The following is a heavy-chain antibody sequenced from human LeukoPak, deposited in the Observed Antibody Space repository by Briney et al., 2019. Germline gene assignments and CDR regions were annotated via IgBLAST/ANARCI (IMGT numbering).Heavy chain of an antibody. J-gene: IGHJ4*02. CDR3: AKDLAYDSSAPRAYFDY. V-gene: IGHV3-23*01. CDR1: GFTFSSYA. CDR2: ISGSGGST. D-gene: IGHD3-22*01. Sequence: GGSLRLSCAASGFTFSSYAMSWVRQAPGKGLEWVSAISGSGGSTYYADSVKGRFTISRDNSKNTLYLQMNSLRAEDTAVYYCAKDLAYDSSAPRAYFDYWGQGTLVTVSS.